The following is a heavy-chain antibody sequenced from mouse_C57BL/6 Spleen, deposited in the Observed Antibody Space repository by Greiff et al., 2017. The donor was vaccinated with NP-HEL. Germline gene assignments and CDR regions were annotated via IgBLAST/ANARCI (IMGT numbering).Heavy chain of an antibody. J-gene: IGHJ4*01. CDR3: VRHIYDGYYVAMDY. V-gene: IGHV10-1*01. CDR1: GFSFNTYA. Sequence: GGGLVQPKGSLKLSCAASGFSFNTYAMNWVRQAPGKGLEWVARIRSKSNNYATYYADSVKDRFTISRDDSESMLYLQMNNLKTEDTAMYYCVRHIYDGYYVAMDYWGQGTSVTVSS. CDR2: IRSKSNNYAT. D-gene: IGHD2-3*01.